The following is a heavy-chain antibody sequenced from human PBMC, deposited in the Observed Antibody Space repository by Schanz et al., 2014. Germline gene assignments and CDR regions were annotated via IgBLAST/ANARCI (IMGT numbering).Heavy chain of an antibody. V-gene: IGHV1-46*01. CDR3: AIHYGDRAL. CDR2: INPSSGTT. CDR1: GYTFTTYY. J-gene: IGHJ4*02. Sequence: QVQLVQSGAEVKKPGVSVKVSCKASGYTFTTYYIHWVRQAPGQGLEWMGKINPSSGTTRIAQNFQGRLTWTRDTSLKTAYMEMTNLKFEDAGLYYCAIHYGDRALWGQGTLIAVSS. D-gene: IGHD4-17*01.